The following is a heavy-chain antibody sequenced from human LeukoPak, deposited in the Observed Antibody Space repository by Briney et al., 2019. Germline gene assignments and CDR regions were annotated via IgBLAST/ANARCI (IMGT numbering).Heavy chain of an antibody. J-gene: IGHJ4*02. D-gene: IGHD3-16*02. CDR1: GGTFSSYA. CDR2: IIPIFGTA. Sequence: SVKVSCKASGGTFSSYAISWVRQAPGQGLEWMGGIIPIFGTANYAQKFQGRVTITADKSTSTAYMELSSLRSEDTAVYYCARDGGYYDYVWESYRFDYWGQGTLVTVSS. CDR3: ARDGGYYDYVWESYRFDY. V-gene: IGHV1-69*06.